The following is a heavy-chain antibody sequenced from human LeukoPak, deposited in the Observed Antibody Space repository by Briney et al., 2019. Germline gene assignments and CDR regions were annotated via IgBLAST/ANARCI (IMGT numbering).Heavy chain of an antibody. D-gene: IGHD6-19*01. CDR1: WGFDIYF. Sequence: SETPSLTRAVYWGFDIYFWTIVRQPPRKGLEWIGETAFRGKTNYNPSLKSRVTISVDRTTQQFSLRLTSVTVADTAVYYCAGYGGDWYPDSWGQGTLVIVSS. V-gene: IGHV4-34*01. J-gene: IGHJ4*02. CDR3: AGYGGDWYPDS. CDR2: TAFRGKT.